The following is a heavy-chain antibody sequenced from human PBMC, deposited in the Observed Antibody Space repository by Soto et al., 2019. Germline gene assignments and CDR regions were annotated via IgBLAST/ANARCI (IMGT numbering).Heavy chain of an antibody. J-gene: IGHJ4*02. CDR2: IYYSGST. V-gene: IGHV4-30-4*01. CDR3: ARDRYFDSGGYYHFDY. CDR1: GGSISSGDYY. D-gene: IGHD3-22*01. Sequence: QVQLQESGPGLVKPSQTLSLTCTVSGGSISSGDYYWSWIRQPPGKGLEWIGYIYYSGSTYYNPSLKSRVTISVGTSKNQFSLKLSSVTAADTAVYYCARDRYFDSGGYYHFDYWGQGTLVTVSS.